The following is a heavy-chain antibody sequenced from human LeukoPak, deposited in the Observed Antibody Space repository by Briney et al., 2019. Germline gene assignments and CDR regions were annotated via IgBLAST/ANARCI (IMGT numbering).Heavy chain of an antibody. CDR1: GGSISSSSYY. D-gene: IGHD3-22*01. CDR3: AVVVHYYYYMDV. CDR2: IYYSGST. V-gene: IGHV4-39*07. J-gene: IGHJ6*03. Sequence: SETLSLTCTVSGGSISSSSYYWGWIRQPPGKGLEWIGSIYYSGSTYYNPSLKSRVTISVDTSKNQFSLKLSSVTAADTAVYYCAVVVHYYYYMDVWGKGTTVTVSS.